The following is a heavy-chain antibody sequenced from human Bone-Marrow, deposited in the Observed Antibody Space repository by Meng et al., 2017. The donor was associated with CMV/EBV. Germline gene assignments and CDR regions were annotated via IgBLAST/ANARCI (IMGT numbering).Heavy chain of an antibody. CDR1: GFTFSSYA. CDR3: ARGGSGYYGDAAFDI. Sequence: GGSLRLSCAASGFTFSSYAMYWVRQAPGKGLEWVAVISYDGSNKYYADSVKGRFTISRDNSKNTLYLQMNSLRAEDTAVYYCARGGSGYYGDAAFDIWGQGTMVTVSS. J-gene: IGHJ3*02. V-gene: IGHV3-30*04. CDR2: ISYDGSNK. D-gene: IGHD3-22*01.